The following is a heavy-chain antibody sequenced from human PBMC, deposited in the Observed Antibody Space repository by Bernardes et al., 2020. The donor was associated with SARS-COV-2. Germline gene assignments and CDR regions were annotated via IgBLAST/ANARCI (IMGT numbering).Heavy chain of an antibody. V-gene: IGHV3-53*01. D-gene: IGHD3-3*01. J-gene: IGHJ6*02. CDR3: ARGLTIFGPHRDV. CDR2: IYSGGST. CDR1: GFTVSSTY. Sequence: VGSLCRSCAASGFTVSSTYMSWVRQAPGPGLEWVSVIYSGGSTYYADSVKGRFTISRDNSKNTLYLQMNSLRAEDTAVYYCARGLTIFGPHRDVWGQGTTVTVSS.